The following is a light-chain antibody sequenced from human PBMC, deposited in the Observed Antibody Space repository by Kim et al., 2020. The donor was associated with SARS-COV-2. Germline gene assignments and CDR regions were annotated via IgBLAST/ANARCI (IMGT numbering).Light chain of an antibody. CDR1: QSIDTG. CDR2: TAS. Sequence: ASIGDKVNITCRASQSIDTGLAWYQQKPGKAPKLLIYTASSLESGVPARFRGSRSGTDFTLTTSSLQPEDFATYYCQQTNTFPLTFGGGTKVDIK. J-gene: IGKJ4*01. V-gene: IGKV1-12*01. CDR3: QQTNTFPLT.